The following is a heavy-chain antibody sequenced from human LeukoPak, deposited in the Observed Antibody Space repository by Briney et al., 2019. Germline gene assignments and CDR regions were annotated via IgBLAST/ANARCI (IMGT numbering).Heavy chain of an antibody. CDR2: ISGSGGST. CDR3: AKDRGAAAGLRGWFDP. Sequence: PSETLSLTCTVSGGSISNYYWSWVRQAPGKGLEWVSAISGSGGSTYYADSVKGRFTISRDNSKNTLYLQMNSLRAEDTAVYYCAKDRGAAAGLRGWFDPWGQGTLVTVSS. CDR1: GGSISNYY. V-gene: IGHV3-23*01. D-gene: IGHD6-13*01. J-gene: IGHJ5*02.